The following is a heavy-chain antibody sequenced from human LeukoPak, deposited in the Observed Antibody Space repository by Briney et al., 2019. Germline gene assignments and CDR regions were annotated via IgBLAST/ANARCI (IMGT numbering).Heavy chain of an antibody. J-gene: IGHJ5*02. CDR2: IYYSGST. V-gene: IGHV4-59*01. Sequence: SETLSITCTVSGGSIISYYWSWIRQPPGKGLEWIGYIYYSGSTNYNPSLKSRVTISVDTSKNQFSLKLSSVTAADTAVYYCARGPPYSSSWYVLWGQGTLVTVSS. CDR3: ARGPPYSSSWYVL. D-gene: IGHD6-13*01. CDR1: GGSIISYY.